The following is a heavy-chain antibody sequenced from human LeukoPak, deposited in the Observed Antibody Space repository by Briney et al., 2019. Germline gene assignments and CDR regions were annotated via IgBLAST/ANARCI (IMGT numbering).Heavy chain of an antibody. CDR3: ARVFQHSTGCLDY. J-gene: IGHJ4*02. V-gene: IGHV3-64*01. CDR2: ISSNGGST. CDR1: GFTFSSYA. D-gene: IGHD6-19*01. Sequence: PGGSLRLSCAASGFTFSSYAMSWVRQAPGKGLEYVSAISSNGGSTYYVNSVKGRFTISRDNSKNTLYLQMGSLRPEDMAVYYCARVFQHSTGCLDYWGQGTLVTVPS.